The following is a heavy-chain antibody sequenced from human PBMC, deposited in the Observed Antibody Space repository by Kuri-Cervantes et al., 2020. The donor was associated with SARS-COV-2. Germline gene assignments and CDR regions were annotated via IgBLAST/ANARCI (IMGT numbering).Heavy chain of an antibody. V-gene: IGHV3-33*08. D-gene: IGHD1-26*01. CDR3: ARESVGATMWEYFDY. CDR2: IWYDGSNK. CDR1: GFTFSSYA. J-gene: IGHJ4*02. Sequence: GGSLRLSCAASGFTFSSYAMHWVRQAPGKGREWVAVIWYDGSNKYYADSVKGRFTISRDNSKNTLYLQMNSLRAEDTAVYYCARESVGATMWEYFDYWGQGTLVTVSS.